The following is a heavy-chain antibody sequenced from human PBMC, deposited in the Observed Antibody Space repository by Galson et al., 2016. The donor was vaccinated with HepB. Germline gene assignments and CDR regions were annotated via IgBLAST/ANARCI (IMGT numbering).Heavy chain of an antibody. CDR1: GGSISRYY. D-gene: IGHD4-17*01. CDR2: VNYSGKT. Sequence: SETLSLTCTVSGGSISRYYWSWVRQPPGKGLEWIGNVNYSGKTHYNPSLRSRVTISVDTSKNQLSLKLSSVTAADTAVYYCARETYGDNGDWFGPWGQGTLVVVSS. CDR3: ARETYGDNGDWFGP. J-gene: IGHJ5*02. V-gene: IGHV4-59*01.